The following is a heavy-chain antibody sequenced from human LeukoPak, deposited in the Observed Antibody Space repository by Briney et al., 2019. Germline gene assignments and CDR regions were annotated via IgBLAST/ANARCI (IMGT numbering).Heavy chain of an antibody. D-gene: IGHD6-19*01. V-gene: IGHV4-59*01. Sequence: PSETLSLTCTVSGGSISSYYWSWIRQPPGKGLEWIGYIYYSGSTHYNPSLKSRVTISVDTSKNQFSLKLSSVTAADTAVYYCARVRGSGWRDDAFDIWGQGTMVTVSS. J-gene: IGHJ3*02. CDR3: ARVRGSGWRDDAFDI. CDR2: IYYSGST. CDR1: GGSISSYY.